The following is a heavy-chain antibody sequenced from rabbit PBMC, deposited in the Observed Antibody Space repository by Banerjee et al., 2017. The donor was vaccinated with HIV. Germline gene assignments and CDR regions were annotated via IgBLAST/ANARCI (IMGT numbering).Heavy chain of an antibody. V-gene: IGHV1S45*01. CDR2: IYAGSSGST. CDR3: ARDPYAYASGYFNL. CDR1: GFSFSSSYW. D-gene: IGHD6-1*01. J-gene: IGHJ4*01. Sequence: QEQLEESGGDLVKPGGSLTLTCTASGFSFSSSYWICWVRQAPGKGLEWIACIYAGSSGSTTYASWAKGRFTISKTSSTTVTLHMTSLTAADTATYFCARDPYAYASGYFNLWGQGTLVTVS.